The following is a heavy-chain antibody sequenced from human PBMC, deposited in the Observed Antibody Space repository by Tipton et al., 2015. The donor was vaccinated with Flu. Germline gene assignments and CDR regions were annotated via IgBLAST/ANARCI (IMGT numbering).Heavy chain of an antibody. CDR3: ASKVANWGVWEPLDY. V-gene: IGHV6-1*01. CDR1: GDSVSSNSVG. CDR2: TYFRSKWFN. D-gene: IGHD7-27*01. Sequence: PGLVKPSQTLSLTCAISGDSVSSNSVGWSWIRQSPSRGLEWLGRTYFRSKWFNDYAEFVKSRITINPDISKNQFSLQLKSVTAADTAVYYCASKVANWGVWEPLDYWGQGTLVTVSS. J-gene: IGHJ4*02.